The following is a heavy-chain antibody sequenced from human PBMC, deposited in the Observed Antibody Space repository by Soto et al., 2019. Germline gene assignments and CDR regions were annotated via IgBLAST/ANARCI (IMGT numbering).Heavy chain of an antibody. J-gene: IGHJ4*02. CDR1: GFTFSSYG. Sequence: GGSLRLSCAASGFTFSSYGMHWVRQAPGKGLEWVAVISYDGSNKYYADSVKGRFTISRDNSKNTLYLQMNSLRAEDTAVYYCAKGQLEYYDFWSGYYSDNFDYWGQGTLVTVSS. CDR2: ISYDGSNK. V-gene: IGHV3-30*18. CDR3: AKGQLEYYDFWSGYYSDNFDY. D-gene: IGHD3-3*01.